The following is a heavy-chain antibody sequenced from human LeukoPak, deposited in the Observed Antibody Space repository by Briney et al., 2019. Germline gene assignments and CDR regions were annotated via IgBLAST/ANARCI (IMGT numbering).Heavy chain of an antibody. Sequence: ASVKVSCKASGYTFTPYDINWVRQATGQGLEWMGWMNPNSGNTGYAQKFQGRVTMTRNTSISTAYMELSSLRPEDTAVYYCARGPNKSDGGNSGSAWFDPWGQGTLVTVSS. V-gene: IGHV1-8*01. CDR2: MNPNSGNT. CDR3: ARGPNKSDGGNSGSAWFDP. J-gene: IGHJ5*02. CDR1: GYTFTPYD. D-gene: IGHD4-23*01.